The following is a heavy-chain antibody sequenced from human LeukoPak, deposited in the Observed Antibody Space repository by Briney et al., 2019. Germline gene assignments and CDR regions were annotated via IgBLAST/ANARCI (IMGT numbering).Heavy chain of an antibody. Sequence: SSDTLSLTCTVSVRSIVSRSYYWAWIRQPPGEVLEWCGGRCHSGSIYYNPSVKSQVTTCVDPSNYQFSLELCAVTPAGSALLFCARHRYQNILTDNLFDPWGQGTLVTVSS. V-gene: IGHV4-39*01. CDR1: VRSIVSRSYY. J-gene: IGHJ5*02. CDR3: ARHRYQNILTDNLFDP. CDR2: RCHSGSI. D-gene: IGHD3-9*01.